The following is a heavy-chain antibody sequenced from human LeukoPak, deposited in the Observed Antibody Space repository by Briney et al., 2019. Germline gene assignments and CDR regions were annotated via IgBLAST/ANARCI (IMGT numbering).Heavy chain of an antibody. CDR1: GYTFTGYY. D-gene: IGHD3-10*01. V-gene: IGHV1-2*02. J-gene: IGHJ6*03. CDR2: INPNSGGT. Sequence: ASVKVSCKASGYTFTGYYMHWVRQAPGQGLEWMGWINPNSGGTNYAQKFQGRATMTRDTSISTAYMELSRLRSDDTAVYYCAREYPWFGEFHGRGWGQYYYYMDVWGKGTTVTVSS. CDR3: AREYPWFGEFHGRGWGQYYYYMDV.